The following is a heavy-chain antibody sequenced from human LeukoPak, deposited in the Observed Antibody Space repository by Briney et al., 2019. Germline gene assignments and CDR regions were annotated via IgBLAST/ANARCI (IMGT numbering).Heavy chain of an antibody. CDR3: AESSSSSPSLLDY. V-gene: IGHV1-2*02. CDR1: GYTFTDYY. J-gene: IGHJ4*02. D-gene: IGHD6-13*01. CDR2: INPNSGGT. Sequence: ASVKVSCKASGYTFTDYYMHWVRQAPGQGLEWMGWINPNSGGTNYAQKFQGRVTMTRDTSISTAYMELSRLRSDDTAVYYCAESSSSSPSLLDYWGQGTLVTVSS.